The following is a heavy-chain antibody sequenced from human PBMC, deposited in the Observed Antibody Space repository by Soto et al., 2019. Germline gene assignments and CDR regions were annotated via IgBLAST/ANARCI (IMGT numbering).Heavy chain of an antibody. D-gene: IGHD2-21*01. V-gene: IGHV1-69*13. CDR3: ASPRAYSLATFAD. J-gene: IGHJ4*02. CDR2: IIPIFGTA. Sequence: SVKVSCKASGGTFSSYAISWVRQAPGQGLEWMGGIIPIFGTANYAQKFQGRVTITAAESTSTASMELRRLRSEDTAVYYCASPRAYSLATFADWGQGTLATAS. CDR1: GGTFSSYA.